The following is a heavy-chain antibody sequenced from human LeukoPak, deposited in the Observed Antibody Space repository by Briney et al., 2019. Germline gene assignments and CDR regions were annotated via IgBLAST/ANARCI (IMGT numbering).Heavy chain of an antibody. D-gene: IGHD3-3*01. J-gene: IGHJ6*02. CDR2: ISGDGDSI. CDR1: GFTFDDYA. V-gene: IGHV3-43*02. CDR3: AKASTTLEWLENYYYYGIDV. Sequence: PGGSLRLSCAASGFTFDDYAMHWVRQAPGKGLEWVSLISGDGDSIYYADSVKGRFTVSRDNSKNSLYLQMNSLRTEDTAMYYCAKASTTLEWLENYYYYGIDVWGQGTTATVSS.